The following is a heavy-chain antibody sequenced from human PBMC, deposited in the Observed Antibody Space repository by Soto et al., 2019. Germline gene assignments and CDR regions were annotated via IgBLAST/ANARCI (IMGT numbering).Heavy chain of an antibody. CDR1: GFTFSSYG. Sequence: GGSLRLSCAASGFTFSSYGMHWVRQAPGKGLEWVAVIWYDGSNKYYADSVKGRFTISRDNSKNTLYLQMNSLRAEDTAVYYCATDQRDETYYECWSGYIPYGMDVWGQGTTVNVS. V-gene: IGHV3-33*01. D-gene: IGHD3-3*01. CDR2: IWYDGSNK. CDR3: ATDQRDETYYECWSGYIPYGMDV. J-gene: IGHJ6*02.